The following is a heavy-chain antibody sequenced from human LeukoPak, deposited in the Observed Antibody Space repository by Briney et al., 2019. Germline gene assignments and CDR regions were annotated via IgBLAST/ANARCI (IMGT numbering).Heavy chain of an antibody. CDR1: GFTFDDYA. V-gene: IGHV3-9*01. D-gene: IGHD6-13*01. Sequence: QTGGSLRLSCAASGFTFDDYAMHWVRQAPGKGLEWVSGISWNSGSVGYADSVKGRFTISRDNAKNSLYLQMNSLRAEDTALYYCAKAYSSSYLGGIDYWGQGTLVTVSS. J-gene: IGHJ4*02. CDR3: AKAYSSSYLGGIDY. CDR2: ISWNSGSV.